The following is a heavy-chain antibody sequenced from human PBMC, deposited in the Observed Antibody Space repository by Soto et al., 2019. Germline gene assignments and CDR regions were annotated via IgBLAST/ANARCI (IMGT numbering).Heavy chain of an antibody. CDR2: IDPSDSYT. V-gene: IGHV5-10-1*01. Sequence: GESLKISCKGSGYSFSTYWINWVRQMPGKGLEWMGRIDPSDSYTNYSPSFQGHVTMSADKSISTAYLQWSSLKASDTAIYFCARHYYDTSYGYYPDYWGQGTLVTVSS. D-gene: IGHD3-22*01. J-gene: IGHJ4*02. CDR1: GYSFSTYW. CDR3: ARHYYDTSYGYYPDY.